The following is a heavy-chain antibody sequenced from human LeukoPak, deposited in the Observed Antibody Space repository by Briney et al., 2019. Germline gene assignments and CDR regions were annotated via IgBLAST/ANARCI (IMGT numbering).Heavy chain of an antibody. V-gene: IGHV1-69*01. CDR3: ARFNRSVYYYDSSGYYPFDY. Sequence: SVKVSCKASGCTFSSYAISWVRQAPGQGLEWMGGIIPIFGTANYAQKFQGRVTITADESTSTAYMELSSLRSEDTAVYYCARFNRSVYYYDSSGYYPFDYWGQGTLVTVSS. CDR1: GCTFSSYA. D-gene: IGHD3-22*01. J-gene: IGHJ4*02. CDR2: IIPIFGTA.